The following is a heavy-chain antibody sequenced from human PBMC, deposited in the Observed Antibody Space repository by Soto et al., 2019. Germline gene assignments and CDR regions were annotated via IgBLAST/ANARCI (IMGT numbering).Heavy chain of an antibody. J-gene: IGHJ6*02. V-gene: IGHV3-33*03. CDR1: GFTFSSYG. D-gene: IGHD3-10*01. CDR2: IWYDGSNK. CDR3: ARPGRELLWPYYYYGMDV. Sequence: PGGSLRLSCAASGFTFSSYGMHWVRQAPGKGLEWVAVIWYDGSNKYYADSVKGRFTISRDNSKNTLYLQMNSLRAEDTAVYYCARPGRELLWPYYYYGMDVWGQGTTVPVSS.